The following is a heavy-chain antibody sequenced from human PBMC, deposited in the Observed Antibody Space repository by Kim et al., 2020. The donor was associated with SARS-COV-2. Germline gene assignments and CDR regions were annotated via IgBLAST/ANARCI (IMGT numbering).Heavy chain of an antibody. CDR1: GGSFSGYY. J-gene: IGHJ4*02. V-gene: IGHV4-34*01. CDR3: ARGRRGPFFDY. CDR2: INHSGST. Sequence: SETLSLTCAVYGGSFSGYYWSWIRQPPGKGLEWIGEINHSGSTNYNPSLKSRVTISVDTSKNQFSLKLSSVTAADTAVYYCARGRRGPFFDYWGQGTLVTVSS.